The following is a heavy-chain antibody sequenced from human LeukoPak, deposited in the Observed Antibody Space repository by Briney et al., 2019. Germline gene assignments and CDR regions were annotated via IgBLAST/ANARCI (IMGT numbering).Heavy chain of an antibody. V-gene: IGHV4-39*07. Sequence: SSETLSLTCTVSSGSISSTIYYWGWIRQPPGKGLEWIGSIYYRGSTYYNPSLKSRVAISVDTSKNQFSLKLSSVTAADTAVYYCARDSRSGWGNWFDPWGQGTLVTVSS. CDR3: ARDSRSGWGNWFDP. J-gene: IGHJ5*02. CDR2: IYYRGST. D-gene: IGHD6-19*01. CDR1: SGSISSTIYY.